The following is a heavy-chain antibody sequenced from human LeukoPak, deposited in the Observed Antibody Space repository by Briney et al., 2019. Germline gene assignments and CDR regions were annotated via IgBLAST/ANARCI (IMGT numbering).Heavy chain of an antibody. CDR1: GYTFTSYY. CDR2: INPSGGST. Sequence: ASVKVSCKASGYTFTSYYMHWVRQAPGQGLEWMGIINPSGGSTSYAQKFQGRVTMTRDMSTSTAYMELRSLRSDDTAVYYCARVGIRDVWGSYRYTQFDYWGQGTLVTVSS. CDR3: ARVGIRDVWGSYRYTQFDY. J-gene: IGHJ4*02. V-gene: IGHV1-46*01. D-gene: IGHD3-16*02.